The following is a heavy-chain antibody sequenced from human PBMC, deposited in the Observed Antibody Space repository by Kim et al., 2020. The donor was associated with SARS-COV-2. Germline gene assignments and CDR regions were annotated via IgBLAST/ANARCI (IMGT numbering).Heavy chain of an antibody. Sequence: GGSLRLSCAASGFTLSGYWMSWVCQAPGKGLEWVANIKDVGSQKYYVDSVKGRFTISRDNAKNSLFLQMNFLRAEDTAVYYCARETPGGAVTIDLWGQGILVTVSS. CDR3: ARETPGGAVTIDL. V-gene: IGHV3-7*01. J-gene: IGHJ5*02. CDR2: IKDVGSQK. CDR1: GFTLSGYW. D-gene: IGHD4-17*01.